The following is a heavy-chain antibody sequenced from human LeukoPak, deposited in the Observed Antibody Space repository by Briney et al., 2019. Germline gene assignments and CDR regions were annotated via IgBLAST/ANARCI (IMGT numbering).Heavy chain of an antibody. D-gene: IGHD6-19*01. CDR2: ISSSSSYI. Sequence: GGSLRLSCAASGFTFSSYSMNRVRQAPGKGLEWVSSISSSSSYIYYADSVKGRFTISRDNAKNSLYLQMNSLRAEDTAVYYCARVGQWLVRSFDAFDIWGQGTMVTVSS. CDR1: GFTFSSYS. CDR3: ARVGQWLVRSFDAFDI. J-gene: IGHJ3*02. V-gene: IGHV3-21*01.